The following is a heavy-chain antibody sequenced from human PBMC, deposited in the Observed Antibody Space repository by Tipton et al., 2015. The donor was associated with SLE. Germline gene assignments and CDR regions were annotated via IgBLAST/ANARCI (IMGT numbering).Heavy chain of an antibody. V-gene: IGHV3-23*01. CDR3: AKARFDGYSSSWFEA. D-gene: IGHD6-13*01. CDR2: LGGSGGKT. CDR1: GFTFRNFA. Sequence: GSLRLSCAASGFTFRNFAMFWVRQAPGKGLEWVSGLGGSGGKTYYTDSVKGRFTISRDNSKNTLYLQMNSLRAEDTAIYYCAKARFDGYSSSWFEAWGQGTLVTVSS. J-gene: IGHJ5*02.